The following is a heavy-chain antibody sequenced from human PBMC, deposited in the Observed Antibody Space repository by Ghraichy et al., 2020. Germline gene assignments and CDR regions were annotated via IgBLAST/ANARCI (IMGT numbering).Heavy chain of an antibody. CDR1: GFTFSGAW. CDR3: TAGIGDF. Sequence: GGSLRLPCAASGFTFSGAWMSWVRQAPGKGPEWVGRVETEADGGTTDYAASVKGRFIMSRDDSKNILYLQMNSLKIEDTAVYYCTAGIGDFWGQGTLVTVSS. V-gene: IGHV3-15*04. D-gene: IGHD2-15*01. J-gene: IGHJ4*02. CDR2: VETEADGGTT.